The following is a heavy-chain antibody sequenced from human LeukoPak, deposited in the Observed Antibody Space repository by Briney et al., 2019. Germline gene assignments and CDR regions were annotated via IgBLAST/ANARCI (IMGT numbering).Heavy chain of an antibody. V-gene: IGHV4-39*01. CDR2: IYYGGST. Sequence: PETLSLSSAVSGGSISSSTYYWGWIRQPPGKGLEWIGSIYYGGSTYYNPPLKSRVTISVDTSKNQFNLTLSSVTAADTAVYYCARHAWVVAATLSVCAFDIWGQGTMVTVSS. D-gene: IGHD2-15*01. CDR3: ARHAWVVAATLSVCAFDI. CDR1: GGSISSSTYY. J-gene: IGHJ3*02.